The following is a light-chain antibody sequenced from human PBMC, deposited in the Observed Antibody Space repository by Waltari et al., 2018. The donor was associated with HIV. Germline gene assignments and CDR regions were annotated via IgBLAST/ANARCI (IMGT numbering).Light chain of an antibody. Sequence: IVMTQSPLSLPVTPGAPAPISCRSGQSLLHSAGYNFLDWYLQRPGQPPHLLIYLGSHRAPGVPTRFTGSGSDTNFILNITRVEADDVGVYLCMQSLEIPHTFGQGTRVEI. CDR2: LGS. CDR1: QSLLHSAGYNF. CDR3: MQSLEIPHT. V-gene: IGKV2-28*01. J-gene: IGKJ2*01.